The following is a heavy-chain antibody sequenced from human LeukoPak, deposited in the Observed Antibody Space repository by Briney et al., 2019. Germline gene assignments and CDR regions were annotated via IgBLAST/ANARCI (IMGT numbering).Heavy chain of an antibody. CDR2: IRYGGSNK. CDR1: GFTFSSYG. CDR3: AKDSSSSWYGWFDP. Sequence: PGGSLRLSCAASGFTFSSYGMHWVRQAPGKGLEWVAFIRYGGSNKYYADSVKGRFTISRDNSKNTLYLQMNSLRAEDTAVYYCAKDSSSSWYGWFDPWGQGTLVTVSS. D-gene: IGHD6-13*01. V-gene: IGHV3-30*02. J-gene: IGHJ5*02.